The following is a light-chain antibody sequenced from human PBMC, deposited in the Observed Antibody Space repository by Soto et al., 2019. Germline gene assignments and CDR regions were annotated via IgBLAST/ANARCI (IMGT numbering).Light chain of an antibody. J-gene: IGKJ5*01. Sequence: IVLTPSPGTLSLSPGERATLSFRASQTISSSSLAWYQQKGGQAPRLLIYGASSRATGIPDRFSGSGSGTDFTLTISRLEPDDFAVYYCQQYADSPITFGQGTRLEIK. V-gene: IGKV3-20*01. CDR2: GAS. CDR1: QTISSSS. CDR3: QQYADSPIT.